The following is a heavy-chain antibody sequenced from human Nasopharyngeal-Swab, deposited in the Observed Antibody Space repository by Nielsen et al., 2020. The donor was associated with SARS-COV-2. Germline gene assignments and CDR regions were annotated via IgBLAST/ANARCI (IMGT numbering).Heavy chain of an antibody. CDR2: ISGSGDISGSGGST. CDR3: AKDLRGPYFF. D-gene: IGHD2/OR15-2a*01. CDR1: GYSFRTYG. Sequence: GGSLRLSCVASGYSFRTYGMSWVRQAPGKGLEWVAAISGSGDISGSGGSTYYADPVKGRFTISRDNSKNTLSLQMNGLGAEDTAVYYCAKDLRGPYFFWGQGTLVTVSS. V-gene: IGHV3-23*01. J-gene: IGHJ4*02.